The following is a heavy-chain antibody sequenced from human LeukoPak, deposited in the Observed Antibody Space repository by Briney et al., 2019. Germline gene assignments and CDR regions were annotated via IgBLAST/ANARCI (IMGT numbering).Heavy chain of an antibody. CDR1: GFTSSSYE. CDR2: ISSSGSTI. V-gene: IGHV3-48*03. CDR3: ARAWELQPHY. D-gene: IGHD1-26*01. Sequence: GGSLRLSCAASGFTSSSYEMNWVRQAPGKGLEWVSYISSSGSTIYYADSVKGRFTIPRDNAKNSLYLHMNSLRAQDTAVYYFARAWELQPHYWGKGTLVTVSS. J-gene: IGHJ4*02.